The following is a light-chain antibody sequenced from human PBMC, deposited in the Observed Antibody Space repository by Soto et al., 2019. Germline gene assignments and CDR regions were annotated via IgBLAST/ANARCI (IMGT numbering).Light chain of an antibody. V-gene: IGKV1-5*03. CDR1: QTISSW. CDR3: QQYNNWPTWT. CDR2: KAS. Sequence: DIQMTQSPSTLSGSVGDRVTITCRASQTISSWLVWYQQKPGKAPKLLIYKASTLKSGVPSRFSGSGSGTEFTLTISSLQSEDFAVYYCQQYNNWPTWTFGQGTKV. J-gene: IGKJ1*01.